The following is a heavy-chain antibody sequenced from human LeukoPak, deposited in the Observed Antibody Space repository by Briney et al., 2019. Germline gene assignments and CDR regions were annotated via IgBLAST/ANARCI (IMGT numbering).Heavy chain of an antibody. CDR3: ARGLGLEYGSGRPYYFDY. D-gene: IGHD3-10*01. Sequence: SETLSLTCTASGGSISSYYWSWIRQPAGKGLEWIGRIYTSGSTNYNPSLKSRVTMSVDTSKNQFSLKLSSVTAADTAVYYCARGLGLEYGSGRPYYFDYWGQGTLVTVSS. CDR2: IYTSGST. V-gene: IGHV4-4*07. CDR1: GGSISSYY. J-gene: IGHJ4*02.